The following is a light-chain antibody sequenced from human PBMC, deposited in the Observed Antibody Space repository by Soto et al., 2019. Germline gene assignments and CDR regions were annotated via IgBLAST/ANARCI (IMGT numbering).Light chain of an antibody. J-gene: IGKJ2*01. Sequence: EIVLTQSPVTLSLSPGARATLSCRASQSVSSSYLAWYQQKPGQAPRLLIYGASSRATGIPDRFSGSGSGTDFTLTIIRLEPEDVAVYYCQQYGSSPPVTFGQGTKLEIK. CDR2: GAS. CDR1: QSVSSSY. V-gene: IGKV3-20*01. CDR3: QQYGSSPPVT.